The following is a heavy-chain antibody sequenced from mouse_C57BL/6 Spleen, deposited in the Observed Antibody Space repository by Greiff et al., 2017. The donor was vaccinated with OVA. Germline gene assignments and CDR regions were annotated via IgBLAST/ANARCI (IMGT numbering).Heavy chain of an antibody. J-gene: IGHJ3*01. CDR2: LYWDDDK. CDR1: GFSLSTSGMG. Sequence: QVTLKVSGPGILQSSQTLSLTCSFSGFSLSTSGMGVSWIRQPSGQGLEWLAHLYWDDDKRYNPFLKSRPTISKDTSRNPVFLKITSVDTADTATVYCARRGGYHPMAYWGQGTLVTVSA. V-gene: IGHV8-12*01. CDR3: ARRGGYHPMAY. D-gene: IGHD3-1*01.